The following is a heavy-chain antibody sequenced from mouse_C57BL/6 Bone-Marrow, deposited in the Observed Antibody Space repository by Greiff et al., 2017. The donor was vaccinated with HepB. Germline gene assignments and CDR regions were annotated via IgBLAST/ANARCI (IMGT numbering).Heavy chain of an antibody. Sequence: EVKLMESGPGLVKPSQSLSLTCSVTGYSITSGYYWNWIRQFPGNKLEWMGYISYDGSNNYNPSLKNRISITRDTSKNQFFLKLNSVTTEDTATYYCARLLRAAMDDWGQGTSVTVSS. CDR2: ISYDGSN. V-gene: IGHV3-6*01. CDR3: ARLLRAAMDD. CDR1: GYSITSGYY. D-gene: IGHD1-1*01. J-gene: IGHJ4*01.